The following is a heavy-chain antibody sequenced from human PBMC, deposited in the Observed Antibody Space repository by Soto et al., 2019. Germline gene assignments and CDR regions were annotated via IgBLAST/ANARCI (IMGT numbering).Heavy chain of an antibody. CDR3: AKVGGGTENWFDP. V-gene: IGHV3-30*18. J-gene: IGHJ5*02. CDR1: GFTFSSYG. CDR2: ISYDGSNK. D-gene: IGHD2-15*01. Sequence: QVQLVESGGGVVQPGRSLRLSCAASGFTFSSYGMHWVRQAPGKGLEWVAVISYDGSNKYYADSVKGRFTISRDNSKSTRYLQMNSLRAEDTAVYYCAKVGGGTENWFDPWGQGTLVAVSS.